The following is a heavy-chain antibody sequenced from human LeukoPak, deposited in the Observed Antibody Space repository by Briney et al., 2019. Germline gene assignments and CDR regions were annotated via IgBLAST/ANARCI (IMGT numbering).Heavy chain of an antibody. CDR2: IYYSGTT. CDR3: AGYSAGWSSGGGY. D-gene: IGHD6-19*01. J-gene: IGHJ4*02. Sequence: SETLSLTCTVSGGSISSLTYYWGWIRQPPGKGLEWIASIYYSGTTYYSPSLKSRVAISVNRSNNQFSLRLSSVTAADTAVYFCAGYSAGWSSGGGYWGQGTVVTVSS. V-gene: IGHV4-39*01. CDR1: GGSISSLTYY.